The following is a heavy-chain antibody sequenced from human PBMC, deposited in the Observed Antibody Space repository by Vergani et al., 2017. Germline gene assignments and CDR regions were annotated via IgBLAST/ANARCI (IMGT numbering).Heavy chain of an antibody. D-gene: IGHD4-17*01. CDR2: IYYSGST. J-gene: IGHJ4*02. CDR3: ARDPTVTTGGFPY. Sequence: QVQLQESGPGLVKPSQTLSLTCTVSGGSISSGDYYWSWIRQPPGKGLEWIGYIYYSGSTDYNPSLKSRVTISVDTSKNQFSLKLSSVTAADAAVYYCARDPTVTTGGFPYWGQGTLVTVSS. CDR1: GGSISSGDYY. V-gene: IGHV4-30-4*08.